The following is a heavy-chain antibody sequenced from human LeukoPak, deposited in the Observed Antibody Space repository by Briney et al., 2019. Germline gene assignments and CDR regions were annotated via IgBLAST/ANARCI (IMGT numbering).Heavy chain of an antibody. D-gene: IGHD6-6*01. CDR3: ARDRNSGSSLDI. V-gene: IGHV1-2*02. CDR1: GYTFTSYA. CDR2: IYPYSGDT. J-gene: IGHJ3*02. Sequence: ASVKVSCKTYGYTFTSYAISWVRQAPGQGLEWMGWIYPYSGDTNYAQNFQGRVTMTRDTSISTAYMELSSLKSDDTAVYYCARDRNSGSSLDIWGQGTMLTVSS.